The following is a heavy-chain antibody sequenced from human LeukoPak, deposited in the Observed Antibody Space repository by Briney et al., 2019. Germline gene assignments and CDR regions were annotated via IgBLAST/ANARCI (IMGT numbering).Heavy chain of an antibody. CDR1: GGSISSYY. V-gene: IGHV4-4*07. D-gene: IGHD3-22*01. J-gene: IGHJ4*02. CDR3: ATPDSSGYYYLY. Sequence: PETLSLTCTVSGGSISSYYWSWIRQPAGKGLEWIGRIYSRGSTNYNPSLKSRVTMSVDTSKNQFSLKLSSVTAADTAVYYCATPDSSGYYYLYWGQGTLVTVSS. CDR2: IYSRGST.